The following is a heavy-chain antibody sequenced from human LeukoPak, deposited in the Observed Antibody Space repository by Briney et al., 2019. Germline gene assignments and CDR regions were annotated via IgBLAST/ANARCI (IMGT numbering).Heavy chain of an antibody. CDR1: GGSFSGYY. V-gene: IGHV4-34*01. J-gene: IGHJ5*02. D-gene: IGHD5-12*01. Sequence: SETLSLTCAVYGGSFSGYYWSWIRQPPGKGLEWIGEINHSGSTNYNPSLKGRVTISVDTSKNQFSLKLSSVTAADTAVYYCARGLGRWLQLLGNWFDPWGQGTLVTVSS. CDR2: INHSGST. CDR3: ARGLGRWLQLLGNWFDP.